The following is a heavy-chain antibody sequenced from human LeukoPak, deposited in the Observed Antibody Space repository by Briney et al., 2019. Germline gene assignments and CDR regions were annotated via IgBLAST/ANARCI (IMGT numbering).Heavy chain of an antibody. D-gene: IGHD6-19*01. CDR1: GFTFSSYA. CDR2: ISYDGSNK. V-gene: IGHV3-30*04. Sequence: GGSLRLSCAASGFTFSSYAMHWVRQAPGKGLEWVAVISYDGSNKYYADSVKGRFTISRDNSKNTLYLQMNSLRAEDTAVYYCARDNIAVADYYGMDVWGKGTTVTVSS. CDR3: ARDNIAVADYYGMDV. J-gene: IGHJ6*04.